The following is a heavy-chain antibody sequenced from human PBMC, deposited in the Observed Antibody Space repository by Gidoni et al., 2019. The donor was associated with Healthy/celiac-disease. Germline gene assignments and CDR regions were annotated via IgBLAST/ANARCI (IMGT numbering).Heavy chain of an antibody. J-gene: IGHJ4*02. CDR3: AKGLTTVTELYYFDY. V-gene: IGHV3-23*04. CDR2: IICSGCST. CDR1: GFTFSNYA. Sequence: EVQLVESGGGLVQQGGSLRLSWAASGFTFSNYAMSWVRQALGKGLECVSAIICSGCSTYYADSVKGRFTISRDNSKNTLYLQMNSLRAEDTAVYYCAKGLTTVTELYYFDYWGQGTLVTVSS. D-gene: IGHD4-17*01.